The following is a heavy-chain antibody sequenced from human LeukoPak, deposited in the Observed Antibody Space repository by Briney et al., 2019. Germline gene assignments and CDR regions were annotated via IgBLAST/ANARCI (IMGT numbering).Heavy chain of an antibody. Sequence: SETLSLTCTVSGGSISSSSYYWGWIRQPPGKGLEWIGSIYYSGSTYYNPSLKSRVTISVDTSKNQFSLKLSSVTAADTAVYYCARAYCGGDCFRYWFDPWGQGTLVTVSS. CDR3: ARAYCGGDCFRYWFDP. J-gene: IGHJ5*02. CDR2: IYYSGST. V-gene: IGHV4-39*07. CDR1: GGSISSSSYY. D-gene: IGHD2-21*02.